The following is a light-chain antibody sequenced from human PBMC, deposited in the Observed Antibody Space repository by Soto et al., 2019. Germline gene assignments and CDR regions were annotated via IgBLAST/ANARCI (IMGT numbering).Light chain of an antibody. Sequence: EIVLTQSPDTLSVSPGDTATLSCRASQSVSSNYLAWYQQKPGQAPRLLIYGASSRATGIPGRFSGSGSGTDFTLTISRLEPEDFAVYYCQQYGSSITFGQGTRLEIK. V-gene: IGKV3-20*01. CDR3: QQYGSSIT. J-gene: IGKJ5*01. CDR1: QSVSSNY. CDR2: GAS.